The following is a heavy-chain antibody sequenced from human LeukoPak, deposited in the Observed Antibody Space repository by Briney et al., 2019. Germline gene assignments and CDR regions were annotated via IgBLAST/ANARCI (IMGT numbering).Heavy chain of an antibody. CDR3: ASGSGSYAYYYYYYMDV. CDR1: GFTFSTYW. J-gene: IGHJ6*03. Sequence: GGSLRLSCAASGFTFSTYWMGWVRQAPGKGLEWVANIKQDGSERYYVDSVKGRFTISRDNSKNTLYLQMNSLRAEDTAVYYCASGSGSYAYYYYYYMDVWGKGTTVTVSS. V-gene: IGHV3-7*01. CDR2: IKQDGSER. D-gene: IGHD3-10*01.